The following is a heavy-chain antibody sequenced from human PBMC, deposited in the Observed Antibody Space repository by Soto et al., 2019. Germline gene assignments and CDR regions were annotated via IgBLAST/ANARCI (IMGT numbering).Heavy chain of an antibody. CDR1: GGSFSGYY. D-gene: IGHD4-4*01. V-gene: IGHV4-34*01. CDR3: AILHDDSSLYYYYYGMDV. J-gene: IGHJ6*02. CDR2: INHSGST. Sequence: SETLSLTCAAYGGSFSGYYWSWIRQPPGKGLEWIGEINHSGSTNYNPSLKSRVTISVDTSKNQFSLKLSSVTAADTAVYYCAILHDDSSLYYYYYGMDVWGQGTTVTVSS.